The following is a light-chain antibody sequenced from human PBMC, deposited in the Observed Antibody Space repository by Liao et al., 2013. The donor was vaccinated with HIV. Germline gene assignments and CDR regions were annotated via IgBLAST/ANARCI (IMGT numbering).Light chain of an antibody. J-gene: IGLJ2*01. Sequence: SYELTQPPSVSVSPGQTASITCSGRTLGDKYVCWYQQKPGQSPVLVIYQDSKRPSGIPERFSGSNSGNTATLTISGTQAMDEADYYCQAWDSSIVVFGGGTKLSVL. V-gene: IGLV3-1*01. CDR1: TLGDKY. CDR3: QAWDSSIVV. CDR2: QDS.